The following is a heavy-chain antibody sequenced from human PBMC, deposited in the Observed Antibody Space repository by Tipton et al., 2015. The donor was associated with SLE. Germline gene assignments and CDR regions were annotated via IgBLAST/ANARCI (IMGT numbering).Heavy chain of an antibody. J-gene: IGHJ3*02. D-gene: IGHD1-26*01. CDR2: IHDSGTT. CDR3: ARTRRGPMLGALGDALDI. CDR1: GGSISSGDYY. V-gene: IGHV4-61*08. Sequence: TLSLTCAVSGGSISSGDYYWSWIRQSPGKGLEWIGYIHDSGTTNYNPTLKSRVTMSVATSKNQFSLRLSSVTAADTAVYYCARTRRGPMLGALGDALDIWGQGTMITVSS.